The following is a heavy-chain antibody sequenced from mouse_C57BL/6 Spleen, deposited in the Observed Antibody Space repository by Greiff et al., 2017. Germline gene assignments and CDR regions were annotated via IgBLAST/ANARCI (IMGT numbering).Heavy chain of an antibody. Sequence: DVKLVESGGGLVQPGGSLSLSCAASGFTFTDYYMSWVRQPPGKALEWLGFIRNKANGYTTEYSASVKGRFTISRDNSQSILYLQMNALRAEDSATYYCARYESDYALYWYFDVWGTGTTVTVSS. D-gene: IGHD2-4*01. V-gene: IGHV7-3*01. J-gene: IGHJ1*03. CDR1: GFTFTDYY. CDR3: ARYESDYALYWYFDV. CDR2: IRNKANGYTT.